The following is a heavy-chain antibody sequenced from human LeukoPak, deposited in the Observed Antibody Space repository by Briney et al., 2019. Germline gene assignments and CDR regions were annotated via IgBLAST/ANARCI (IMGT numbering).Heavy chain of an antibody. CDR2: IYPDDPDT. Sequence: GESLKISCKASGYSFSDYWIGWVRQMPGKGLEWMGMIYPDDPDTRYSPSFQGQVTISADKSINTAFLQWSSLEASDTAMYYCAKSARGYCSSSSCFGCYGMDVWGQGTTVTVSS. V-gene: IGHV5-51*01. CDR3: AKSARGYCSSSSCFGCYGMDV. CDR1: GYSFSDYW. J-gene: IGHJ6*02. D-gene: IGHD2-2*01.